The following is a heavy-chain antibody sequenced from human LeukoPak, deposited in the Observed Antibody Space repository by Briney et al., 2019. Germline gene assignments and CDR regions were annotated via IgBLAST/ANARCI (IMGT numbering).Heavy chain of an antibody. D-gene: IGHD2-2*02. Sequence: GGSLRLSCAASGFTFDDYAMHWVRQAPGKGLEWVAGISWNSGSIVYADSVKGRFTISRDNAKNSLYLQMNSLRAEDTALYYCAKDMAEGYCSSTSCYTLDYWGQGTLVTVSS. CDR1: GFTFDDYA. V-gene: IGHV3-9*01. CDR3: AKDMAEGYCSSTSCYTLDY. J-gene: IGHJ4*02. CDR2: ISWNSGSI.